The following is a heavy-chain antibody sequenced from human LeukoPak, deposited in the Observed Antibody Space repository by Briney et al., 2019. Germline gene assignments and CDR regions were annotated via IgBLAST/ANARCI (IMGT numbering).Heavy chain of an antibody. CDR1: GGSISSSSYY. Sequence: SETLSLTCTVSGGSISSSSYYWGWIRQPPGKGLEWIGSIYYSGSTYYNPPLKSRVTISVDTSKNQFSLKLSSVTAADTAVYYCAAGYSSGWYLYYFDYWGQGTLVTVSS. CDR3: AAGYSSGWYLYYFDY. D-gene: IGHD6-19*01. V-gene: IGHV4-39*07. J-gene: IGHJ4*02. CDR2: IYYSGST.